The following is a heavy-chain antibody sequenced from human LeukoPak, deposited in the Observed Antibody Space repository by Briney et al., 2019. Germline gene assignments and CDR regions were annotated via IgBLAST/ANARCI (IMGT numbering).Heavy chain of an antibody. D-gene: IGHD6-19*01. Sequence: GGSLRLSCAASGFTFSSYWMSWVRQAPGKGLEWVANIKQDGSEIYYVDSVKGRFTISRDNAENSLYLQMNSLRAEDTAVYYCARGPSSGWCLDYWGQGTLVTVSS. CDR1: GFTFSSYW. CDR2: IKQDGSEI. CDR3: ARGPSSGWCLDY. V-gene: IGHV3-7*04. J-gene: IGHJ4*02.